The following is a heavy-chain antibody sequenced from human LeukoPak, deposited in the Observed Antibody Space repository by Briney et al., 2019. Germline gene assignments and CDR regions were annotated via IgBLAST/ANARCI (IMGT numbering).Heavy chain of an antibody. CDR1: GFTFSSYA. J-gene: IGHJ6*03. Sequence: EGSLRLSCAASGFTFSSYAMSWVRQAPGKGLEWVSAISGSGGSTYYADSVKGRFTISRDNSKNTLYLQMNSLRAEDTAVYYCAKDPPVGKVTPYYMDVWGKGTTVTVSS. CDR2: ISGSGGST. V-gene: IGHV3-23*01. D-gene: IGHD4-11*01. CDR3: AKDPPVGKVTPYYMDV.